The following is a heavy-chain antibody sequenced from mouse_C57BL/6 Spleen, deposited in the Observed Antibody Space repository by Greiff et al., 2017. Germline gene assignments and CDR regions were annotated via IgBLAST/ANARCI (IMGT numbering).Heavy chain of an antibody. CDR1: GYAFSSYW. D-gene: IGHD2-2*01. J-gene: IGHJ2*01. V-gene: IGHV1-80*01. CDR2: IYPGDGDT. CDR3: ARLRDGYDFDY. Sequence: QVQLQQSGAELVKPGASVKISCKASGYAFSSYWMNWVKQRPGKGLEWIGQIYPGDGDTNYNGKFKGKATLTADKSSSTAYMQLSSLTSEDSAVYFCARLRDGYDFDYWGQGTTLTVSS.